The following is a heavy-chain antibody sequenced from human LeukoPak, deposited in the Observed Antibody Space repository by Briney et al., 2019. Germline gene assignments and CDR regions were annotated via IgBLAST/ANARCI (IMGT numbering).Heavy chain of an antibody. V-gene: IGHV4-34*01. Sequence: PSETLSLTCAVYGGSFSGYYWSWIRQPPGEGLEWIGEINHSGSTNYNPSLKSRVTISVDTSKNQFSLKLRSVTAADTAVYYCVRGLGGFWGQGTLVTVSS. J-gene: IGHJ4*02. CDR3: VRGLGGF. CDR2: INHSGST. D-gene: IGHD3-16*01. CDR1: GGSFSGYY.